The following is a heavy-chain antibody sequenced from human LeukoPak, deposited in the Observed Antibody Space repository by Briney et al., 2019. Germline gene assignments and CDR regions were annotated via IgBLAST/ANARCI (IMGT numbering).Heavy chain of an antibody. Sequence: GGSLRLSCTASGFTFSSYAMHWVRQAPGKGLEWVAVISYDGTNKYYADSVKGRFTISRDNSKSTLYLQMNSLRAEDTAVYYCAKENDFVYWGQGTLVTVSS. V-gene: IGHV3-30*04. CDR3: AKENDFVY. CDR1: GFTFSSYA. CDR2: ISYDGTNK. J-gene: IGHJ4*02. D-gene: IGHD3-3*01.